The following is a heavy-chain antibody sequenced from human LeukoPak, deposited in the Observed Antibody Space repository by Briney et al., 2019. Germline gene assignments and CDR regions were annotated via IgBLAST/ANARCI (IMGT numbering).Heavy chain of an antibody. CDR3: ARETYFDY. J-gene: IGHJ4*02. CDR2: ISGSGGTT. CDR1: GLTYAKYA. Sequence: GGSLRLSCTASGLTYAKYAMTWVRQAPGKGLEWVSAISGSGGTTYYADSVKGRFTISRDNSKNTLYLQMNSPRAEDTAVYYCARETYFDYWGQGTLVTVSS. V-gene: IGHV3-23*01.